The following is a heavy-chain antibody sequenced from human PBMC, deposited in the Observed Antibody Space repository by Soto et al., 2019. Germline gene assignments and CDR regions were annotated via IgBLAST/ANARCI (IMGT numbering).Heavy chain of an antibody. CDR2: IIPMFGTA. D-gene: IGHD2-15*01. J-gene: IGHJ6*02. V-gene: IGHV1-69*05. Sequence: QVQLVQSGAEVKKPESSVKVSCKAPGGTFSTYAISWVRQAPGQGLEWMGGIIPMFGTANYAQRFQGRVTMTTDTATSTAYMELRSLRSDDTAVYYCAREGRIVGAVNTYYYYGMDVWGRGTTVTVS. CDR1: GGTFSTYA. CDR3: AREGRIVGAVNTYYYYGMDV.